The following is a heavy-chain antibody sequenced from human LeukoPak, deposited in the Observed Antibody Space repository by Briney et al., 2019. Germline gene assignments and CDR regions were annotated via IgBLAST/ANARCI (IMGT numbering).Heavy chain of an antibody. CDR3: ARNLIKDYDFWSGYYDFDY. V-gene: IGHV3-21*01. D-gene: IGHD3-3*01. Sequence: GGSLRLSCAASGFTFSSYSMNWVRQAPGKGLEWVSSISSSSSYIYYADSVKGRFTISRDNAKNSLYLQMNSLRAEDTAVYYCARNLIKDYDFWSGYYDFDYWGQGTLVIVSS. CDR2: ISSSSSYI. J-gene: IGHJ4*02. CDR1: GFTFSSYS.